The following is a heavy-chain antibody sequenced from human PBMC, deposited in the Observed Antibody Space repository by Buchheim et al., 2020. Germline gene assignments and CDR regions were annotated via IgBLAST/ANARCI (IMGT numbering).Heavy chain of an antibody. CDR1: GFTFSSFG. CDR3: ARDIYSFGTVGTIDY. V-gene: IGHV3-30*03. D-gene: IGHD1-26*01. J-gene: IGHJ4*02. Sequence: QVQLVESGGGVVQPGTSLRLSCALSGFTFSSFGMHWVRQAPGKGLEWVALTSYDGSNNYYADSVKGRFTISRDNSKSTLDLQMNSLSVDDAAVYYCARDIYSFGTVGTIDYWGQGT. CDR2: TSYDGSNN.